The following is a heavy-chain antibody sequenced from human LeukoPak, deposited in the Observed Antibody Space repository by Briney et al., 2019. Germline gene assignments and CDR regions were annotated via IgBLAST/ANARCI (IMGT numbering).Heavy chain of an antibody. Sequence: GGSLRLSCAASGFTFSSYWMSWVRQAPGKGLEWVSAISGSGGSTSYADSVKGRFTISRDNSKNTLYLQMNSLRAEDTAVYYCAKDAYSYGLNYFDYWGQGTLVTVSS. CDR2: ISGSGGST. J-gene: IGHJ4*02. CDR3: AKDAYSYGLNYFDY. D-gene: IGHD5-18*01. CDR1: GFTFSSYW. V-gene: IGHV3-23*01.